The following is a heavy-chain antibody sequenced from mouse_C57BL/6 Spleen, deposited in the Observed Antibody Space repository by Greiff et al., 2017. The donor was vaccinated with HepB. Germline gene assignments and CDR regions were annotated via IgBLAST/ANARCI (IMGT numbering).Heavy chain of an antibody. CDR1: GYTFTSYW. J-gene: IGHJ1*03. CDR3: ARDFYYGSSHWYFDV. D-gene: IGHD1-1*01. CDR2: IYPSDSET. Sequence: QVQLQQPGAELVRPGSSVKLSCKASGYTFTSYWMDWVKQRPGQGLEWIGNIYPSDSETHYNQKFKDKATLTVDKSSSTAYMQLSSLTSEDSAVYYCARDFYYGSSHWYFDVWGTGTTVTVSS. V-gene: IGHV1-61*01.